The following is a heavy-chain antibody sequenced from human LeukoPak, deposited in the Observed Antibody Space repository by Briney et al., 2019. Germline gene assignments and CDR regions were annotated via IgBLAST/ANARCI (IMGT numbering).Heavy chain of an antibody. Sequence: SETLSLTCAVYGGSFSGYYWSWIRQPPGKGLEWIGEINHSGSTNYNPSLKSRVTISVDTSKNQFSLKLSSVTAADTAVYYCASHSSGYYYRLHQRYFDYWGQGTLVTVSS. J-gene: IGHJ4*02. V-gene: IGHV4-34*01. CDR3: ASHSSGYYYRLHQRYFDY. CDR2: INHSGST. CDR1: GGSFSGYY. D-gene: IGHD3-22*01.